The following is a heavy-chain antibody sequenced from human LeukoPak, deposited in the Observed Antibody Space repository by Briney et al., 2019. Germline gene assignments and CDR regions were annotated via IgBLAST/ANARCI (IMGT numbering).Heavy chain of an antibody. CDR3: ARGYDTTGYFSY. V-gene: IGHV7-4-1*02. Sequence: ASVKVCKASGGTFSSYAISWVRQAPGQGLEWMGWINTNTGNPTYAQGFTGRFVFSLDTSVNTAYLQISSLKAEDTAVYYCARGYDTTGYFSYWGQGTLVTVSS. CDR1: GGTFSSYA. J-gene: IGHJ4*02. CDR2: INTNTGNP. D-gene: IGHD3-22*01.